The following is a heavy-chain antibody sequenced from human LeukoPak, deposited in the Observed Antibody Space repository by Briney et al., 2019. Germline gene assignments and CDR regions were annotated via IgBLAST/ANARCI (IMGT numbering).Heavy chain of an antibody. J-gene: IGHJ3*02. CDR1: GGSFSGYY. CDR2: INHSGST. D-gene: IGHD1-14*01. V-gene: IGHV4-34*01. CDR3: ARDGSDAFDI. Sequence: SETLSLTCAVYGGSFSGYYWSWIRQPPGKGLEWIGEINHSGSTNYNPSLKSRVTISVDTSKNQFSLKLSSVTAADTAVYYCARDGSDAFDIGAQGTRAPFPS.